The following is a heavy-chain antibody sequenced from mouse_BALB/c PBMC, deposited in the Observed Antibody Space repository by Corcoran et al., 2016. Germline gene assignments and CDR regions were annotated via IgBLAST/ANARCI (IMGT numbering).Heavy chain of an antibody. CDR1: GFNIKDTY. CDR2: IDPANGST. CDR3: GRSREGNYVVY. D-gene: IGHD2-1*01. J-gene: IGHJ2*01. V-gene: IGHV14-3*02. Sequence: EVQLQQSGAELVKPGASVKWSCTASGFNIKDTYMHWVKQRPEQGLEWIGRIDPANGSTKYDPKFQGKATMTADTSSNTVYLQLSSMTSEATAVYYCGRSREGNYVVYWGQGTTLTVSS.